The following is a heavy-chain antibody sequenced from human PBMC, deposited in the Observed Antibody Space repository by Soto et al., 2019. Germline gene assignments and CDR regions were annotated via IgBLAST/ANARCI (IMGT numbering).Heavy chain of an antibody. J-gene: IGHJ4*02. D-gene: IGHD1-7*01. CDR3: ARDRPGTTVFDY. V-gene: IGHV4-59*01. CDR1: GGSISSAY. CDR2: VYYSGST. Sequence: SETLSLTCTVSGGSISSAYWSWIRQPPGKGPEWIGNVYYSGSTNYNPSLKSRVTISVDTSKNHFSLKLSSVTAADTAVYYCARDRPGTTVFDYWGQGTLVPVSS.